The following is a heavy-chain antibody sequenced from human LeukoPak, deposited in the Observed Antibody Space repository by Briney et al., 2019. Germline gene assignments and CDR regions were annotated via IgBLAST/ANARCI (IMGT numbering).Heavy chain of an antibody. CDR3: ARMRGSGSYYLNY. V-gene: IGHV3-33*01. J-gene: IGHJ4*02. CDR1: GFSFSSYG. D-gene: IGHD3-10*01. Sequence: PGKSLRLSCAASGFSFSSYGMHWVRQAPGKGLEWVAIIWYDGKNKYYGDSVKGRFTISRDNSKNTIYLQMNSLRAEDTAVYYCARMRGSGSYYLNYWGQGTLVTVSS. CDR2: IWYDGKNK.